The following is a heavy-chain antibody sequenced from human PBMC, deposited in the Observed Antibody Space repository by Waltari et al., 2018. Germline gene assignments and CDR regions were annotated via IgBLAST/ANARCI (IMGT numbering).Heavy chain of an antibody. D-gene: IGHD3-16*01. J-gene: IGHJ4*02. CDR3: ARLLGGVTTFDS. CDR1: GCTFGSVG. V-gene: IGHV3-7*01. CDR2: IKQDGSEK. Sequence: EVQLVESGGGLVQPGGSLRLSCAASGCTFGSVGMSGGRQAPGQGLEWVASIKQDGSEKYYVDSVKGRFTISRDNVDYSLFLQMSTLRAEDTAVYYCARLLGGVTTFDSWGQGTLVTVSS.